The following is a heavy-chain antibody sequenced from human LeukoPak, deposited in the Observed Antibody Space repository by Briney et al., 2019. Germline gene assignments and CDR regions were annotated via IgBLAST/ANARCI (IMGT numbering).Heavy chain of an antibody. V-gene: IGHV3-7*01. CDR2: IKQDGSEK. Sequence: GGSLRLSCAASGFTFSSYWMSWVRQAPGKGLEWVANIKQDGSEKYYVDSVKGRFTISRDNAKNSLYLQMNSLRAEDTAVYYCAREGWELRTYYYYMDVWGKGTTVTVSS. CDR3: AREGWELRTYYYYMDV. D-gene: IGHD1-26*01. J-gene: IGHJ6*03. CDR1: GFTFSSYW.